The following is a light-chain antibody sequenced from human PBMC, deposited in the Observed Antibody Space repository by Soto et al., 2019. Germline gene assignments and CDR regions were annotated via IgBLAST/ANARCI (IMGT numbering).Light chain of an antibody. V-gene: IGKV3-20*01. CDR2: GVS. J-gene: IGKJ4*01. CDR1: ESVSSNY. CDR3: QQYETSLT. Sequence: EIVLTQSPGTLSLSPGERATLSCRASESVSSNYLAWYQRKPGQAPRLLISGVSSRDTGIPDRFSGRGSGTDFILTISRLEPEDFAVYYCQQYETSLTFGGGTKVEI.